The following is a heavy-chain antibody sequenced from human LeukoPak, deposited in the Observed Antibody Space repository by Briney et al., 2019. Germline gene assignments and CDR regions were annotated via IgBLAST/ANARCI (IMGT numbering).Heavy chain of an antibody. CDR3: AREYCSSDTCYQDWFDP. Sequence: PSETLSLTCTVSGGSISSGGYFRTWIRQHPGKGLEWIGNIYYSGTTHYNLSLKSRVTISVDTSKNQFSLKLTSVTAADTAVYYCAREYCSSDTCYQDWFDPWGQETLVTVSS. CDR1: GGSISSGGYF. V-gene: IGHV4-31*03. D-gene: IGHD2-2*01. CDR2: IYYSGTT. J-gene: IGHJ5*02.